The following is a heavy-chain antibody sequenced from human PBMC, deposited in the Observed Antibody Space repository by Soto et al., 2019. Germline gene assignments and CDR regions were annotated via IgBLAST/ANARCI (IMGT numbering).Heavy chain of an antibody. CDR2: IYYSGST. CDR3: ARHVPYGSGKTDLDY. Sequence: SETLSLTCTVSGGSISSYYWSWIRQPPGKGLEWIGYIYYSGSTNYNPSLKSRVTISVDTSKNQFSLKLSSVTAADTAVYYCARHVPYGSGKTDLDYWGQGTLVTVSS. V-gene: IGHV4-59*08. CDR1: GGSISSYY. D-gene: IGHD3-10*01. J-gene: IGHJ4*02.